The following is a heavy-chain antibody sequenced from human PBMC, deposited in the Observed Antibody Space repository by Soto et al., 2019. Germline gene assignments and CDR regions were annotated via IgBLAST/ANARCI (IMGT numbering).Heavy chain of an antibody. J-gene: IGHJ6*02. D-gene: IGHD3-9*01. V-gene: IGHV3-30*18. CDR1: GFTFSSYG. CDR3: AKATGPLVYYKYYGMDV. CDR2: ISYDGSNK. Sequence: VGSLRLSCAASGFTFSSYGMHWVRQAPGKGLEGVAVISYDGSNKFDADSVKGRFTISRDNSKNTLYLHMNSLRAEDTAVYYCAKATGPLVYYKYYGMDVWGQGTTVTVSS.